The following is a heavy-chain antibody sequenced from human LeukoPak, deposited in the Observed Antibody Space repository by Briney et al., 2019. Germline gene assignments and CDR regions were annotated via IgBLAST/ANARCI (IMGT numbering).Heavy chain of an antibody. CDR3: ARGSTLAAAGTMDY. V-gene: IGHV4-34*01. J-gene: IGHJ4*02. Sequence: SETPSLTCAVYGGSFSGYYWSWIRQPPGKGLEWIGETNHSGSTNYNPSLKSRVTISVDTSKNQFSLKLSSVTAADTAVYYCARGSTLAAAGTMDYWGQGTLVTVSS. CDR2: TNHSGST. D-gene: IGHD6-13*01. CDR1: GGSFSGYY.